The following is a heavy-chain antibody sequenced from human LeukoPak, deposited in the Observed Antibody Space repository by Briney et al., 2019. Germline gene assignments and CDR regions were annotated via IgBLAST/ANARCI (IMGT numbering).Heavy chain of an antibody. CDR2: IYPGDSDT. D-gene: IGHD1-1*01. V-gene: IGHV5-51*01. Sequence: PGESLKISCKGSGYSFTSYWIGWVRQMPGKGLEWMGIIYPGDSDTRYSPSFQGQVTISADKSISTAYLQWSSLKASDTAMYYCARQDNWNEDSTLPGSSDYWGQGTLVTVSS. CDR3: ARQDNWNEDSTLPGSSDY. CDR1: GYSFTSYW. J-gene: IGHJ4*02.